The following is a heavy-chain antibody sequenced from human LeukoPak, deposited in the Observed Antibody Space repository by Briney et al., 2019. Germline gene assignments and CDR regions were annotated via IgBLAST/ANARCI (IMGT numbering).Heavy chain of an antibody. J-gene: IGHJ4*02. CDR2: IYYSGST. CDR3: AGLVSLTTYVPEGYFDC. Sequence: PSETLSLTCTVSGGSISSYYWSWIRQPPGKGLEWIGYIYYSGSTNYDPSLKSRVTISVDTSKNQFSLKLSSVTAADTAIYYCAGLVSLTTYVPEGYFDCWGLGTRVTVSS. CDR1: GGSISSYY. D-gene: IGHD4-17*01. V-gene: IGHV4-59*01.